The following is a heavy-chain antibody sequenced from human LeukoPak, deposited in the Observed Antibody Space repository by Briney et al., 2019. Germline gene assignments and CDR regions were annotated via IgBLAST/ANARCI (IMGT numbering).Heavy chain of an antibody. CDR3: VRGGVTGSGTYYVLN. CDR1: GFTFSSYR. Sequence: GGSLRLSCAASGFTFSSYRMHSVRQVPGKGLVWVSRINNDGSTTRYADSVKGRFTISRDNAKNTVYLQMNSLRAEDTAVYYCVRGGVTGSGTYYVLNWGQGTLITVSS. J-gene: IGHJ4*02. CDR2: INNDGSTT. V-gene: IGHV3-74*01. D-gene: IGHD3-10*01.